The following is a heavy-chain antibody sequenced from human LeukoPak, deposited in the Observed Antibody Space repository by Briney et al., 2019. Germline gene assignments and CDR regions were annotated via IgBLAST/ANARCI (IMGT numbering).Heavy chain of an antibody. J-gene: IGHJ4*02. CDR3: ARRFGC. Sequence: PGGSLRLSCAASGFTFSSYSMNWVRQAPGKGLEWVSYISSGSGSSIYYADSVKGRFTISRDNAKNSLYLQMNSLRAEDTAVYYCARRFGCWGQGTLVTVSS. CDR2: ISSGSGSSI. CDR1: GFTFSSYS. V-gene: IGHV3-48*04.